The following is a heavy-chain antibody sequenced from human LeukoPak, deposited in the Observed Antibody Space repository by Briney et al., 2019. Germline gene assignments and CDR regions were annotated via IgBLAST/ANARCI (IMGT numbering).Heavy chain of an antibody. CDR1: GFTLSSYS. Sequence: GGSLRLSCAASGFTLSSYSMNWVRQAPGKGLEWVSSISSSSSYIYYADSVKGRFTISRDNAKNSLYLRMNSLRAEDTAVYYCARALSGSFSFDIWGQGTMVTVSS. J-gene: IGHJ3*02. D-gene: IGHD1-26*01. CDR3: ARALSGSFSFDI. V-gene: IGHV3-21*01. CDR2: ISSSSSYI.